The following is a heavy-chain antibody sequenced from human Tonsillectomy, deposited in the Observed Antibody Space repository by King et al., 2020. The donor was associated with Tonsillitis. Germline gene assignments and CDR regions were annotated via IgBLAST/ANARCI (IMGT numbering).Heavy chain of an antibody. J-gene: IGHJ4*02. V-gene: IGHV3-33*08. CDR3: ARDQGYSSYFDY. Sequence: VQLVESGGGVVQPGGSLRLSCAASGFTFSTYGMHWVRQAPGKGLEWVAVIWYNGSNKYYADSVKGRFTISRDNSKNTLFLQMNSLRAEDTAVYYCARDQGYSSYFDYWGQGTLVTVSS. D-gene: IGHD6-19*01. CDR1: GFTFSTYG. CDR2: IWYNGSNK.